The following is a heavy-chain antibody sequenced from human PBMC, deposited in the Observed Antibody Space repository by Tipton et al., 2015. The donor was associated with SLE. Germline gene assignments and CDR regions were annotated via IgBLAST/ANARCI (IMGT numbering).Heavy chain of an antibody. CDR1: GGSISSHY. J-gene: IGHJ4*02. Sequence: LRLSCTVSGGSISSHYWSWIRQPPGKGLEWIGYIYYSGSTNYNPSLKSRVTISVDTSKNQFSLKLRSVTAADTAVYYCARGQGPLPYWGQGTLVTVSS. V-gene: IGHV4-59*11. D-gene: IGHD1-26*01. CDR2: IYYSGST. CDR3: ARGQGPLPY.